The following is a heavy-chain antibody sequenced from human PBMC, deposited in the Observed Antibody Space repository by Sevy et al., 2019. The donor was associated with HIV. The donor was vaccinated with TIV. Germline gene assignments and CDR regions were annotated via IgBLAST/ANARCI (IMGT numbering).Heavy chain of an antibody. V-gene: IGHV3-15*01. J-gene: IGHJ5*02. CDR1: GFTFSNAW. CDR2: IKSKTDGGTK. Sequence: GGSLRLSCAASGFTFSNAWMSWVRQAPGKGLEWVGRIKSKTDGGTKDYAAPVKGRFTISRDDSKNTLYLQMNSLKTEDTAVYYCLSGFWSGYSHWFDPWGQGTLVTVSS. CDR3: LSGFWSGYSHWFDP. D-gene: IGHD3-3*01.